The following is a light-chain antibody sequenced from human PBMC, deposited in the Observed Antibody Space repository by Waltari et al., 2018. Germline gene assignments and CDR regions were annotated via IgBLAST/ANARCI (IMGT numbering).Light chain of an antibody. V-gene: IGKV1-5*03. J-gene: IGKJ1*01. CDR3: QQYKSPTWT. Sequence: DIQMTQSPSTLSAFVVDRVTITCRASQSISGWLAWYQQKPGKDPNLLIFKASTLESGVPSRFSGIGSGTEFTLTINSLQPDDFATYYCQQYKSPTWTFGQGTKVEIK. CDR1: QSISGW. CDR2: KAS.